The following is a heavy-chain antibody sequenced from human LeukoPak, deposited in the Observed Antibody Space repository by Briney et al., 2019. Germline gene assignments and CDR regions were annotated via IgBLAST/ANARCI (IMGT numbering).Heavy chain of an antibody. CDR3: ARDRVGDRTLDY. Sequence: GRSLRLSCAASGFTFSSYAMHWVRQAPGEGLEWVAVISYDGSNKYYADSVKGRFTISRDNSKNTLYLQMNSLRAEDMAVYYCARDRVGDRTLDYWGQGTLVTVSS. D-gene: IGHD4-17*01. V-gene: IGHV3-30*04. CDR1: GFTFSSYA. CDR2: ISYDGSNK. J-gene: IGHJ4*02.